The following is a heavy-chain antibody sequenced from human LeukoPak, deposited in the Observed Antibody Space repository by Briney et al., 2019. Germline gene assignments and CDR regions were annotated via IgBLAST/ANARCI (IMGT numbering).Heavy chain of an antibody. V-gene: IGHV4-4*07. CDR1: DGSISSYY. D-gene: IGHD3-22*01. CDR3: ARDRYDSVYNWFDP. CDR2: IYSSGST. J-gene: IGHJ5*02. Sequence: SETLSLTCTVSDGSISSYYWSWIRQPAGKGLEWIGRIYSSGSTNYNPSLKSRVTMSVDTSKNQFSLKLGSVTAADTAVYYCARDRYDSVYNWFDPWGQGTLVTVSS.